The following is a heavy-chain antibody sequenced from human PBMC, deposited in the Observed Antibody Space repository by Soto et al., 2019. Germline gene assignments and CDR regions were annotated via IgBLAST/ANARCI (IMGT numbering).Heavy chain of an antibody. CDR1: GFTFDDYG. V-gene: IGHV3-20*01. D-gene: IGHD3-3*01. Sequence: SGGSLRLSCAASGFTFDDYGMSWVRQAPGKGLEWVSGINWNGGSTGYADSVKGRFTISRDNAKNSLYLQMNSLRAEDTALYHCARVRNPSTIFGFGYYFDYWGQGTLVTVSS. J-gene: IGHJ4*02. CDR2: INWNGGST. CDR3: ARVRNPSTIFGFGYYFDY.